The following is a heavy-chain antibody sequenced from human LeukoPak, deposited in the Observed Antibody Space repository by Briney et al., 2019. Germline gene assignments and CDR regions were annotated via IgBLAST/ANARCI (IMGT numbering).Heavy chain of an antibody. CDR2: ISSSGSTI. V-gene: IGHV3-11*01. CDR1: GFAFSDYY. CDR3: ARDWDYGSGSYYNGYFDY. D-gene: IGHD3-10*01. Sequence: GGSLRLSCAASGFAFSDYYMSWIRQAPGKGLEWVSYISSSGSTIYYADSVKGRFTISRDNAKNSLYLQMNSLRAEDTAVYYCARDWDYGSGSYYNGYFDYWGQGTPVTVSS. J-gene: IGHJ4*02.